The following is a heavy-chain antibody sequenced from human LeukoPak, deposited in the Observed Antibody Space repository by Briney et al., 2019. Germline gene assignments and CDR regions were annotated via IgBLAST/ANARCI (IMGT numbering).Heavy chain of an antibody. Sequence: GGSLRLSCAASGFTFSSYWMSWVRQAPGKGLEWVANIKQDGSEKYYVDSVKGRFTISRDTSKNTLLLQMNSLRGDDTALYFCARRLSLRFDAFAVWGPGTVVTVSS. CDR3: ARRLSLRFDAFAV. CDR2: IKQDGSEK. CDR1: GFTFSSYW. J-gene: IGHJ3*01. V-gene: IGHV3-7*03. D-gene: IGHD3-3*01.